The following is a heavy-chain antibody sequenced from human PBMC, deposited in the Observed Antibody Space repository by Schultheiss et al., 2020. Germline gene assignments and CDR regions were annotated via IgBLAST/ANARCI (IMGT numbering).Heavy chain of an antibody. D-gene: IGHD6-19*01. CDR1: GFTFSSYA. V-gene: IGHV3-74*01. CDR3: ARGIVVNWFDP. CDR2: TNSDGTSI. J-gene: IGHJ5*02. Sequence: GGSLRLSCAASGFTFSSYAMSWVRQAPGKGLVWVARTNSDGTSINYADSVKGRFTISRDNAQNTLYLQMHSLRTEDTAVYYCARGIVVNWFDPWGQGTLVTVSS.